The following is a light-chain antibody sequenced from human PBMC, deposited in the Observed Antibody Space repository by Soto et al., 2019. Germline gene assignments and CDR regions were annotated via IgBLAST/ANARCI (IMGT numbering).Light chain of an antibody. CDR2: DVS. CDR1: SSDIGAYHY. CDR3: SSYTTTSTVI. J-gene: IGLJ2*01. V-gene: IGLV2-14*03. Sequence: QSALTQPASVSGSPGQSITISCTGTSSDIGAYHYVSWYQQHPGKVPKLMIYDVSNRPSGVSNRFSGSKSANTASLTISGVQAEDEAYYYCSSYTTTSTVIFGGGTKVTVL.